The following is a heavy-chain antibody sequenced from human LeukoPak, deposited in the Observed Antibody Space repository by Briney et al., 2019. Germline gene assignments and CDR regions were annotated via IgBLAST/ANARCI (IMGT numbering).Heavy chain of an antibody. CDR2: IWFDGSNK. D-gene: IGHD2-2*03. CDR3: ARGDGYCSSASCSGN. J-gene: IGHJ4*02. V-gene: IGHV3-30*02. Sequence: GGSLRLSCATSGFTLNTYGMHWVRQAPGKGLEWVAFIWFDGSNKYYADSVKGRFTISRDNSKNTLYLQMKSLRPEDTAVYYCARGDGYCSSASCSGNWGQGTLVTVSS. CDR1: GFTLNTYG.